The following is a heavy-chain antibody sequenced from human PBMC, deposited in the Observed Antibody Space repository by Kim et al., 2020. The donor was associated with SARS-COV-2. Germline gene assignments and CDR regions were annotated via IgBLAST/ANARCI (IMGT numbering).Heavy chain of an antibody. CDR3: ASNYYLDP. V-gene: IGHV6-1*01. CDR1: GDSVSSDSAA. CDR2: TYYRSKWYS. Sequence: SQTLSLTCTISGDSVSSDSAAWNWIRQYPSRGLEWLVRTYYRSKWYSDYAVSVRGRITINADTSKNQFSLQLSSVTPEDTAVDYCASNYYLDPWGQGTPVTVAS. D-gene: IGHD3-22*01. J-gene: IGHJ5*02.